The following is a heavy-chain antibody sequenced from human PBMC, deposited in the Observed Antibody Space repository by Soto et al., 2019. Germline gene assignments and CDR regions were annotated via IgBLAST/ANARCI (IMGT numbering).Heavy chain of an antibody. CDR1: GFTFSTYW. CDR2: ISYDGSNK. V-gene: IGHV3-30-3*01. CDR3: VSNFYDSTGFYYLGAFDA. D-gene: IGHD3-22*01. J-gene: IGHJ3*01. Sequence: PGGSLRLSCEASGFTFSTYWMHWVRQAPGKGLDWVALISYDGSNKYYSDSVTGRFTISRDNSKNTLFLQMDSLRAEDTAVYYCVSNFYDSTGFYYLGAFDAWGQGSVVTVSS.